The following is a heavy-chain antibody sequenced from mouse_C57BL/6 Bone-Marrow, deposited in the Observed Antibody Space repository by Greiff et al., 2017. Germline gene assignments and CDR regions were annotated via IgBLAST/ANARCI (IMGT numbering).Heavy chain of an antibody. J-gene: IGHJ2*01. Sequence: QVQLQQSGPELVKPGASVKISCKASGYAFSSSWMNWVKQRPGKGLEWIGRIYPGDGDTNYNGKFKGKATLTADKSASTAYMQLSSLTSEDSAVYFCPREHGLYYFDYWGQGTTLTVSS. D-gene: IGHD6-2*01. V-gene: IGHV1-82*01. CDR1: GYAFSSSW. CDR2: IYPGDGDT. CDR3: PREHGLYYFDY.